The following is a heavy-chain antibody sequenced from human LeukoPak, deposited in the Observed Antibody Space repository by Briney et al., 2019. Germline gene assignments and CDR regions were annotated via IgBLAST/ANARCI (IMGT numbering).Heavy chain of an antibody. Sequence: GGSLRLSCAASGFTFSSYAMSWVRQAPGKGLEWVGRIKSKTDGGTTDYAAPVKGRFTISRDDSKNTLYLQMNSLKTEDTAVYYCTTDQGDSSSWLYYFDYWGQGTLVTVSS. J-gene: IGHJ4*02. D-gene: IGHD6-13*01. CDR2: IKSKTDGGTT. CDR3: TTDQGDSSSWLYYFDY. V-gene: IGHV3-15*01. CDR1: GFTFSSYA.